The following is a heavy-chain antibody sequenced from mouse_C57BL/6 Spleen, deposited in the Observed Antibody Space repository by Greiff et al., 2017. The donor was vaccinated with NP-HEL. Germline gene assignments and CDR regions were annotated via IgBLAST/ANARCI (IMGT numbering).Heavy chain of an antibody. CDR2: LYWDDDK. D-gene: IGHD2-4*01. V-gene: IGHV8-12*01. CDR1: GFSLSTSGMG. J-gene: IGHJ3*01. CDR3: ARSGDYGAWFAY. Sequence: QVQLKVSGPGILQSSQTLSLTCSFSGFSLSTSGMGVSWLRPPSGKGLEWLAHLYWDDDKHYNPSLQSRLTISKATSRNQVMHNISNVDTADTAAYYCARSGDYGAWFAYWGQGTLVTVSA.